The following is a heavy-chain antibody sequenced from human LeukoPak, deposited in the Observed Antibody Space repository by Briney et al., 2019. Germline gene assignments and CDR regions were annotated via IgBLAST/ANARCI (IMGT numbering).Heavy chain of an antibody. V-gene: IGHV4-34*01. CDR3: ARAPPRPYYYYYYGMDV. Sequence: SETLSLTCAVYGGSFSGYYWSWIRRPPGKGLEWIGEINHSGSTNYNPSLKSRVTISVDTSKNQFSLKLSSVTAADTAVYYCARAPPRPYYYYYYGMDVWGKGTTVTVSS. J-gene: IGHJ6*04. CDR2: INHSGST. CDR1: GGSFSGYY.